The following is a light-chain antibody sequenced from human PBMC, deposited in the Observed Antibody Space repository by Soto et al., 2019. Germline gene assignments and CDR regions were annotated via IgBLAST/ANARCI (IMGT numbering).Light chain of an antibody. CDR2: AAP. J-gene: IGKJ1*01. V-gene: IGKV1-9*01. Sequence: DIQLTQSPFFLSASVGERVTITCLASQGISSYLAWYQKKPGKDPKLLSYAAPPLQSGLPSCVSGSGSGTEFTLTIGGLQPEDFATYYCQQLNSYPWTFGQGTKVDIK. CDR1: QGISSY. CDR3: QQLNSYPWT.